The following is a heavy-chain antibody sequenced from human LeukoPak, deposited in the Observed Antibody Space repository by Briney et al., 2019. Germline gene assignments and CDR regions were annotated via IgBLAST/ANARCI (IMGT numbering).Heavy chain of an antibody. V-gene: IGHV4-30-4*01. CDR3: ASGSVGMATTNHPVCDY. CDR2: IYYSGST. Sequence: SETLSLTCTVSGGSISSGDYYWSWIRQPPGKGLEWIGYIYYSGSTYYNPPLKSRVTISVDTSKNQFSLKLSSVTAADTAVYYCASGSVGMATTNHPVCDYWGQGTLVTVSS. J-gene: IGHJ4*02. D-gene: IGHD5-24*01. CDR1: GGSISSGDYY.